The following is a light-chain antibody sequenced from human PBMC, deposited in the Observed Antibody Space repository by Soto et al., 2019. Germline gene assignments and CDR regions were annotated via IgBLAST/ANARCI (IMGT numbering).Light chain of an antibody. V-gene: IGKV1-27*01. CDR1: QGITNY. Sequence: DIQMTQSPSSLSASVGDRVTITCRASQGITNYLAWYQQKPGKVPKLLIYAASTLKSGVPSRFSGSGSGTDFTLAISSLQPEDVATYYCQKYNSAPRTFGQGPKVEIK. CDR2: AAS. CDR3: QKYNSAPRT. J-gene: IGKJ1*01.